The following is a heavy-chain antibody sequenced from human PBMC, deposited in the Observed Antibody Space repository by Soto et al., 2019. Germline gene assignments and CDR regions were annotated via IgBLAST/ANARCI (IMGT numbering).Heavy chain of an antibody. V-gene: IGHV4-61*01. CDR3: ARTTAVPNTLRSRYFFDY. CDR1: GGSVSDKTYY. CDR2: VYYSGTT. Sequence: SETLSLTCSVSGGSVSDKTYYWSWIRQPPGKRLEWIGYVYYSGTTNYNPSLKSRVTISVDLSKNRFSLRLSSVTAADTALYYCARTTAVPNTLRSRYFFDYWGQGTLVTVSS. J-gene: IGHJ4*02. D-gene: IGHD4-17*01.